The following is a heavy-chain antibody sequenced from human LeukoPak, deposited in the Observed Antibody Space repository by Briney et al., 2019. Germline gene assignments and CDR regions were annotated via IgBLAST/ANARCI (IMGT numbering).Heavy chain of an antibody. D-gene: IGHD1-26*01. V-gene: IGHV4-59*01. CDR1: GDSISTYY. J-gene: IGHJ4*02. CDR3: ARLRWQLVGPYFDY. Sequence: SETLSLTCSFSGDSISTYYWSWIRQSPGKGLEWIGHIYSSGNTDYNSSLKSRVTISVDTSKSQFSLRLSSVTATDTAVYYCARLRWQLVGPYFDYWGQGILVTVSP. CDR2: IYSSGNT.